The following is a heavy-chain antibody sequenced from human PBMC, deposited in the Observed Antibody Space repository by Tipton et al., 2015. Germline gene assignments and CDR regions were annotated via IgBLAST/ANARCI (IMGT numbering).Heavy chain of an antibody. V-gene: IGHV4-59*12. D-gene: IGHD3-22*01. Sequence: LRLSCTFSADSISNYYWSWIRQPPGKGLEWIGFIYYSGSTNYNPSLKSRVTISADTSKNQFSLHLSSVTAADTAVYYCAREVWYYDSSGYDYWGQGTLVTVSS. J-gene: IGHJ4*02. CDR2: IYYSGST. CDR3: AREVWYYDSSGYDY. CDR1: ADSISNYY.